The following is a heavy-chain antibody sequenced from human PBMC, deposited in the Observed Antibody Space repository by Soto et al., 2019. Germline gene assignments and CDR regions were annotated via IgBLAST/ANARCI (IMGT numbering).Heavy chain of an antibody. V-gene: IGHV3-7*01. CDR3: ARDPAAVGYRGLDV. CDR1: GFTFSSSL. D-gene: IGHD6-25*01. CDR2: IKEDGIEK. J-gene: IGHJ6*02. Sequence: PGGSLRLSCAASGFTFSSSLMTWVRQAPGKGLAWVANIKEDGIEKYYVDSVKGRFTISRDNTNESLYLQMNSLRAEDTAVYYCARDPAAVGYRGLDVWGPGTTLTVYS.